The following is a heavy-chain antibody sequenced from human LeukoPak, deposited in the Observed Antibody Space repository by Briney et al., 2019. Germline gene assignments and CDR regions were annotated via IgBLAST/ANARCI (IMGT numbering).Heavy chain of an antibody. CDR2: ISSGGAGT. CDR3: AKAIAPTGKPVLDY. Sequence: GGSLRLSCAASGFTFSSYAISWVRQAPGKGLEWVSAISSGGAGTYYADSVKGRFTISRDNSKNTLNLQMNSLRAEDTAVYYCAKAIAPTGKPVLDYRGQGTLVTVSS. V-gene: IGHV3-23*01. J-gene: IGHJ4*02. D-gene: IGHD6-13*01. CDR1: GFTFSSYA.